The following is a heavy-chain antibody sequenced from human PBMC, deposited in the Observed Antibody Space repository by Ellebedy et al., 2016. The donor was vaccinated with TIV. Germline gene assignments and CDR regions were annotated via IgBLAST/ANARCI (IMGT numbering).Heavy chain of an antibody. Sequence: GESLKISCSASGFTFRHFAMSWVRQAPGEGLEWVSGISGFEQTTHYADHVEGRFDISRDNSQLYLQMNSLRGEDTAVYYCAKVGRGTTGWTDYWGLGILVTVSS. D-gene: IGHD1/OR15-1a*01. V-gene: IGHV3-23*01. J-gene: IGHJ4*02. CDR1: GFTFRHFA. CDR2: ISGFEQTT. CDR3: AKVGRGTTGWTDY.